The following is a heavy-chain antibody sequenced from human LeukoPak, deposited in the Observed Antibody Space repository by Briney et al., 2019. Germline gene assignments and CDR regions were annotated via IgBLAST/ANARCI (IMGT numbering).Heavy chain of an antibody. D-gene: IGHD7-27*01. J-gene: IGHJ4*02. Sequence: GGSLRLSCAASGFTFSSYAMHWVRQAPGKGLEWVAVISYDGSNKYYADSVKGRFTISRDNSKNTLYLQMNSLRAEDTAVYYCAIELGIYWGQGTLVTVSS. CDR3: AIELGIY. CDR2: ISYDGSNK. CDR1: GFTFSSYA. V-gene: IGHV3-30-3*01.